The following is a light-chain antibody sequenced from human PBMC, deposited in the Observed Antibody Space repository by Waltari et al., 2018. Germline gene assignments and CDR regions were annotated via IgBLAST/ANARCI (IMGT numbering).Light chain of an antibody. Sequence: QAAPAQPPSVSGSPGQSVTISCTGTTSDIGSNNAVSWYQQHPGKAPKLMIYEVGQRPSGVSDRFSGSKSVNTASLTISGLQADDEADYYCSSYAGSNTFIFGSGTRLTVL. CDR1: TSDIGSNNA. CDR3: SSYAGSNTFI. V-gene: IGLV2-11*01. CDR2: EVG. J-gene: IGLJ1*01.